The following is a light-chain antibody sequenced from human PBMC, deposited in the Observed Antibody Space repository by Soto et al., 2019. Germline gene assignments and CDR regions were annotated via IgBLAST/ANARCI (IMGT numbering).Light chain of an antibody. Sequence: EVVLTQSPGTLSLSPGERATLSCRASQRVSSGYLAWYQQKPGQAPRLLIYGASSRATGIPDRFSGRGSGTDFTLTISRLEPEDFAVDYCQQYGSSPPSSTFGQGPRLEIK. CDR1: QRVSSGY. CDR2: GAS. J-gene: IGKJ5*01. V-gene: IGKV3-20*01. CDR3: QQYGSSPPSST.